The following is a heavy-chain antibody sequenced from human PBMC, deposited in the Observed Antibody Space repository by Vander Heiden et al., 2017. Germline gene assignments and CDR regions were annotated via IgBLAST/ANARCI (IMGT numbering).Heavy chain of an antibody. CDR2: ISGSGGST. D-gene: IGHD4-17*01. V-gene: IGHV3-23*01. J-gene: IGHJ4*02. CDR3: AKVLYGDSFY. CDR1: GFTFSSYA. Sequence: EVQLLESGGGLVQPGGSLRLSCAASGFTFSSYAMSWVRQAPGKGLEWVSAISGSGGSTDDADSVKGRFTISRDNSKNTLYLKMKRLRAEDTAVYDGAKVLYGDSFYWGQGTLVTVSS.